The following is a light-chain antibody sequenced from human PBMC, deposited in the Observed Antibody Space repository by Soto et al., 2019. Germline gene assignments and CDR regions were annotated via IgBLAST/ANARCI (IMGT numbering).Light chain of an antibody. CDR2: KAS. CDR1: QSISSW. V-gene: IGKV1-5*03. CDR3: QQYNSYSA. Sequence: DIQMTQSPSTLSASVGDRVTITCRASQSISSWLAWYQQKPGKAPKPLIYKASSLESGVPSRFSGSGSGTGFTLTISSLQPDDFATYYCQQYNSYSAFGQGTKVDIK. J-gene: IGKJ2*01.